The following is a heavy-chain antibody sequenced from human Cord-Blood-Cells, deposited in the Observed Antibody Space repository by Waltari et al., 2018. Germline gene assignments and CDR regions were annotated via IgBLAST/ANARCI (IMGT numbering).Heavy chain of an antibody. CDR3: ARGSSGGSSNAEYFQH. Sequence: QVQLVQSGAEVKKPGASVKVSCKASGYTFTSYDMHWVRQAPGQGLEWMGIINPSGGSTSYAQKFQGRVTMTRDTSTSTVYMELSSLRSEDTAVYYCARGSSGGSSNAEYFQHWGQGTLVTVSS. V-gene: IGHV1-46*01. CDR2: INPSGGST. D-gene: IGHD2-15*01. J-gene: IGHJ1*01. CDR1: GYTFTSYD.